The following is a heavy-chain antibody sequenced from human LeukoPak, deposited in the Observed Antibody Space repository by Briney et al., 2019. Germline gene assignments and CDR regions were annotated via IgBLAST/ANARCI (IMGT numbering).Heavy chain of an antibody. CDR1: GFTFSSYG. CDR2: ISGSGGST. D-gene: IGHD6-13*01. CDR3: AKDRPTVYSSSWLHFLDS. J-gene: IGHJ4*02. V-gene: IGHV3-23*01. Sequence: GGSLRLSCAASGFTFSSYGMIWVRQAPGKGLEWVSGISGSGGSTYPADSVKGRFTISRDNSKNTLYLQMNSLRADDTAVYYCAKDRPTVYSSSWLHFLDSWGQGTLVTVSS.